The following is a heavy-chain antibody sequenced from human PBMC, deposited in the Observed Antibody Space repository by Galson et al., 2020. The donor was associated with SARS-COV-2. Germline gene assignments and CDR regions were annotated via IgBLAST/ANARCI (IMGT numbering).Heavy chain of an antibody. Sequence: TGGSLRLSCAASGFTFTNYAMSWVRQAPGKGLEWVSAITKNGSQTFYADFVKGRITISRDNSNNMLYVKMNSMRAEDTAVYYCAKEASGRHFNFDFWGQGALVTVSS. CDR2: ITKNGSQT. CDR1: GFTFTNYA. J-gene: IGHJ4*02. CDR3: AKEASGRHFNFDF. V-gene: IGHV3-23*01. D-gene: IGHD1-26*01.